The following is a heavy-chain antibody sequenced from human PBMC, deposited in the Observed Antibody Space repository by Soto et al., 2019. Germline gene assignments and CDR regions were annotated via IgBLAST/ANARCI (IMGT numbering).Heavy chain of an antibody. Sequence: ASVKVSCKASGYTFVSYGVNWVRQAPGQGLEWMGWISAYNGYPNYAQKIQGRVTMTTDTSTSTAYMELRSLRSDDTAVYYCARASAGDCTNGVCYRESDYWGQGTLVTVSS. CDR1: GYTFVSYG. CDR3: ARASAGDCTNGVCYRESDY. J-gene: IGHJ4*02. CDR2: ISAYNGYP. V-gene: IGHV1-18*01. D-gene: IGHD2-8*01.